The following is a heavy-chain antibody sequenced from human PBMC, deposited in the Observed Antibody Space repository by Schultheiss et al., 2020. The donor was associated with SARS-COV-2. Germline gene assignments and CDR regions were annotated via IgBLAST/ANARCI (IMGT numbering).Heavy chain of an antibody. CDR1: GGSISSGGYY. V-gene: IGHV4-31*03. CDR2: IYYSGST. Sequence: TLSLTCTVSGGSISSGGYYWSWIRQHPGKGLEWIGYIYYSGSTNYNPSLKSRVTISVDTSKNQFSLKLSSVTAADTAVYYCAREYSSLDAFDIWGQGTMVTVSS. D-gene: IGHD6-19*01. J-gene: IGHJ3*02. CDR3: AREYSSLDAFDI.